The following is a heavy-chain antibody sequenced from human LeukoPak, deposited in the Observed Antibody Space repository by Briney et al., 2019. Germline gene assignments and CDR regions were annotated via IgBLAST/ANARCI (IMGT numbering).Heavy chain of an antibody. Sequence: ASVKVSCKASGYTFTGYYMHWVRQAPGQGLEWMGWINPNSGGTNYAQKFQGRVTMTRDTSISTAYMELSRLRSDDTAMYYCARAPLGWDYYYMDVWGKGTTVTVSS. J-gene: IGHJ6*03. CDR3: ARAPLGWDYYYMDV. D-gene: IGHD3-16*01. CDR2: INPNSGGT. V-gene: IGHV1-2*02. CDR1: GYTFTGYY.